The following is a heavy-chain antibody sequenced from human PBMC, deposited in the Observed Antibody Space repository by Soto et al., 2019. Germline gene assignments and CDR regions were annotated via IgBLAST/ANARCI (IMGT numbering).Heavy chain of an antibody. Sequence: QVQLVESGGGVVQPGRSLRLSCAASGFIFSSYAMYWVRQAPGKGLEWVAVISYDGNNKYYADSVKGRFTISRDNSRNTLYLQMNRLRAKDSAVYYCARAGCDGGSCYTLVGLRYGMDVWGQGTTVTVSS. V-gene: IGHV3-30-3*01. CDR1: GFIFSSYA. CDR3: ARAGCDGGSCYTLVGLRYGMDV. J-gene: IGHJ6*02. D-gene: IGHD2-15*01. CDR2: ISYDGNNK.